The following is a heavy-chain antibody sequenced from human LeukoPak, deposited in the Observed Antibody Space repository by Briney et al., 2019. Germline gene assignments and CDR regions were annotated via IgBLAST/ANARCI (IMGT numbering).Heavy chain of an antibody. J-gene: IGHJ3*01. V-gene: IGHV3-30-3*01. CDR2: ISYDGINK. D-gene: IGHD2-21*01. Sequence: PGGSLRLSCSASGFAFSAYAMQWVRQTPGKGLQWLAFISYDGINKYYADSVKGRFTISRDDSENTLYLQMNSLRSEDTAVYYCARDFYCGDSGSDTFDVWGQGTMVTVSS. CDR3: ARDFYCGDSGSDTFDV. CDR1: GFAFSAYA.